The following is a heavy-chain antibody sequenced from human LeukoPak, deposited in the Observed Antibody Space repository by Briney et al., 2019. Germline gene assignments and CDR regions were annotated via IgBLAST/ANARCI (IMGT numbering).Heavy chain of an antibody. V-gene: IGHV3-7*01. CDR3: ARGTVTGYFDY. CDR2: IKQDGSEK. Sequence: PGGSLRLSCAASGFTLSRYWMSWVRQAPGKGLEWVANIKQDGSEKYYVDSVRGRFTISRDSAKNSLYLQMNSLRAEDTAVYYCARGTVTGYFDYWGQGTLVTVSS. J-gene: IGHJ4*02. D-gene: IGHD4-17*01. CDR1: GFTLSRYW.